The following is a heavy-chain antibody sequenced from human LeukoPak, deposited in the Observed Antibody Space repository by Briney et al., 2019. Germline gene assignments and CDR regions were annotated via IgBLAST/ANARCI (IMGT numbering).Heavy chain of an antibody. Sequence: PSETLSLTCTVSGGSISNFYWTWIRQPPGKGLEWIGYIYYSGSTNYNPPLKSRVTISVDTSKNQFSLKLSSVTAADTAVYYCVSPYYDFWRDWGQGTLVTVSS. J-gene: IGHJ4*02. D-gene: IGHD3-3*01. CDR3: VSPYYDFWRD. V-gene: IGHV4-59*01. CDR1: GGSISNFY. CDR2: IYYSGST.